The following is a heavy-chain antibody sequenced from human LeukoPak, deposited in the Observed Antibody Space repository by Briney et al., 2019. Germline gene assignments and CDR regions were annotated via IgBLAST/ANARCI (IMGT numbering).Heavy chain of an antibody. CDR1: GFTFSIYA. Sequence: GGSLRLSCAASGFTFSIYAMSWVRQAPGRGLEWVSAISGSGTSTYYADSVKGRFTISRDNSKNTLYLQMNSLRAEDTAVYYCARSEVTTEAEYFQHWGQGTLVTVSS. CDR3: ARSEVTTEAEYFQH. J-gene: IGHJ1*01. V-gene: IGHV3-23*01. D-gene: IGHD4-17*01. CDR2: ISGSGTST.